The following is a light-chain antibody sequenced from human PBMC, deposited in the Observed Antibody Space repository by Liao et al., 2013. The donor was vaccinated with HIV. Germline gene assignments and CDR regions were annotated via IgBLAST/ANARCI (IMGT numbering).Light chain of an antibody. J-gene: IGLJ3*02. CDR1: ALPKQ. V-gene: IGLV3-21*01. CDR3: QLWDSSSDHRV. CDR2: KGT. Sequence: SYELTQPPSMSVSPGQTARITCSGDALPKQVYWYQQKPGQAPVLMIFKGTERPSGIPERFSGSNSGNTATLTISRVEAGDEADYYCQLWDSSSDHRVFGGGTKLTVL.